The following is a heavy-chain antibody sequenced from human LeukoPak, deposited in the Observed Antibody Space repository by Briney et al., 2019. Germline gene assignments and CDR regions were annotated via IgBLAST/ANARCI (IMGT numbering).Heavy chain of an antibody. CDR2: ISSSSSYI. V-gene: IGHV3-21*01. D-gene: IGHD2-15*01. CDR3: AKDLNESGGNPQNN. CDR1: GFTFSSYS. J-gene: IGHJ4*02. Sequence: AGGSLRLSCAASGFTFSSYSMNWVRQAPGKGLEWVSSISSSSSYIYYADSVKGRFTISRDNAKNSLYLQMNSLRAEDTAVYYCAKDLNESGGNPQNNGGQETLSPSPQ.